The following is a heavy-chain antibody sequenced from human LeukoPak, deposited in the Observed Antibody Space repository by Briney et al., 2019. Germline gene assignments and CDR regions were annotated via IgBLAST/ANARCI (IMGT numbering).Heavy chain of an antibody. Sequence: GGSLRLSCVASGFTFSSYAMSWVRQAPGKGLEWVGRIRGKTDGETTDYAAPVQGRFTISRDDSKDTLYLQMNSLKTEDTAVYYCILAAAGPAYWGQGTLVTVSS. D-gene: IGHD6-13*01. V-gene: IGHV3-15*01. CDR3: ILAAAGPAY. CDR1: GFTFSSYA. J-gene: IGHJ4*02. CDR2: IRGKTDGETT.